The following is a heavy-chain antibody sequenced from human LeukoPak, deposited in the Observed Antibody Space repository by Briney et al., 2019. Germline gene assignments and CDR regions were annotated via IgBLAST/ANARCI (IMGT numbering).Heavy chain of an antibody. D-gene: IGHD6-19*01. CDR1: GYTFTGYY. CDR2: INPDSGGT. J-gene: IGHJ4*02. V-gene: IGHV1-2*06. CDR3: ARDLPSPGISVAEDY. Sequence: ASVKVSCKASGYTFTGYYMFWLRQAPGQGLEWMGRINPDSGGTNYAQKFQGRVTMTRDTSTTTAYMELSSLRSDDTAVYYCARDLPSPGISVAEDYWGQGTLVTVSS.